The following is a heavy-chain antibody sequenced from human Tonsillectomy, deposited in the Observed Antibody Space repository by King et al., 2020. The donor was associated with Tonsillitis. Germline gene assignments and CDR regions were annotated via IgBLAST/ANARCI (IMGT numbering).Heavy chain of an antibody. V-gene: IGHV3-66*01. CDR3: AREGYCSSNSCLLGEYGMDV. D-gene: IGHD2-2*01. J-gene: IGHJ6*02. CDR1: GFTVSSNY. Sequence: VQLVESGGGLVQPGGSLRLSCAASGFTVSSNYMSWVRQAPGKGLEWVSVSYSGGSTSYADSVKGRFTISRDNSKNTLYLQMNSLRAEDTAVYYCAREGYCSSNSCLLGEYGMDVWGQGTTVTVSS. CDR2: SYSGGST.